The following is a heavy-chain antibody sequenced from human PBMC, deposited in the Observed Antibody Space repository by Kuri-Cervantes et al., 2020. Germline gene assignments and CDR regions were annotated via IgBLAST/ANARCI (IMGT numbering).Heavy chain of an antibody. V-gene: IGHV3-23*01. CDR1: GFTFSSYA. J-gene: IGHJ6*02. CDR3: ARDTAPSGVHYYYYYGMDV. Sequence: GESLKISCAASGFTFSSYAMSWVRQAPGKGLEWVSAISGSGGSTYYADSVKGRFTISRDNSKNTLYLQMNSLRAEDTAVYYCARDTAPSGVHYYYYYGMDVWGQGTTVTVSS. CDR2: ISGSGGST. D-gene: IGHD5-18*01.